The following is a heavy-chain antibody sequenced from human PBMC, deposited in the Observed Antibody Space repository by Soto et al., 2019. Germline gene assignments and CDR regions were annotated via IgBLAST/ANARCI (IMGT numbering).Heavy chain of an antibody. Sequence: SETLSLTCTVSGGSISSYYWTWIRQPPGKGLEWIGYIYYSGSTNYNPSLKSRVTISVATSKNQFSLKLSSVTAADTAVYYCARHKMTDYDFWRGYVPNYYYYYMGVWGKGTTVPVAS. CDR1: GGSISSYY. J-gene: IGHJ6*03. D-gene: IGHD3-3*01. CDR2: IYYSGST. V-gene: IGHV4-59*08. CDR3: ARHKMTDYDFWRGYVPNYYYYYMGV.